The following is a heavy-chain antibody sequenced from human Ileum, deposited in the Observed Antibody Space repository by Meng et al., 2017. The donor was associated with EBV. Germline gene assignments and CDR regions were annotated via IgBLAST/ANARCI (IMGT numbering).Heavy chain of an antibody. CDR2: ISAYNGNT. CDR1: GYTFTNYG. Sequence: QAQLGHAGGEVKKPGASVKVSCKASGYTFTNYGITWGRQAPGQGLEWMGWISAYNGNTNYAQTLQGRVTMTTDTSTSTAYMELGSLRSDDTAVYYCARVEVGITSGDYWGQGTLVTVSS. J-gene: IGHJ4*02. D-gene: IGHD1-26*01. V-gene: IGHV1-18*01. CDR3: ARVEVGITSGDY.